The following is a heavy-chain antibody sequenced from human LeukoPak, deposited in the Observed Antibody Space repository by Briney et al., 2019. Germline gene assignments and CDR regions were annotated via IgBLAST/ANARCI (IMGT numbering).Heavy chain of an antibody. V-gene: IGHV3-66*01. Sequence: QPGGSLRLSCVPSGSTVSSNYMSWVRQAPGKGLEWVSVTYSGGSTDYADSVKGRFTISRDNSKNTLYLQMSSLRVEDTAVYYCAGGLGYARSYWGQGTLVTVSS. J-gene: IGHJ4*02. D-gene: IGHD2-2*01. CDR3: AGGLGYARSY. CDR2: TYSGGST. CDR1: GSTVSSNY.